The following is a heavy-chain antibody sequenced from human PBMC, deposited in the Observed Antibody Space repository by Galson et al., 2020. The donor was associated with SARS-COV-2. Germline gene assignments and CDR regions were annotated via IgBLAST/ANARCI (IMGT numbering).Heavy chain of an antibody. CDR1: GYTFTSYY. V-gene: IGHV1-46*04. CDR3: ARDSSLTTVRGVIIYPTKFDF. Sequence: ASVKVSCKATGYTFTSYYMHWVRLAPGQGLQWMGIINPSDASTIYAQKLQDRIIMTRDTSTSTVYMEVSSLRSEDTAVYYCARDSSLTTVRGVIIYPTKFDFWGQGTQVTVAS. J-gene: IGHJ4*02. D-gene: IGHD3-10*02. CDR2: INPSDAST.